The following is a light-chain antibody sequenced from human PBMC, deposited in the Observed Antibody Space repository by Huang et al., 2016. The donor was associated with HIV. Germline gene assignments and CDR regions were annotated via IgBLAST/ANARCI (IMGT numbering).Light chain of an antibody. Sequence: EIVLTQSPATLSVSPGERATLSCRASQSVSGSLAWYQQKPGQAPRPLIYGASTRATGVPARFSVSGSGTEFTLTISSLQSEDFAVYYCQQYNNFYTFGPGTRVDIK. CDR1: QSVSGS. CDR2: GAS. V-gene: IGKV3-15*01. CDR3: QQYNNFYT. J-gene: IGKJ3*01.